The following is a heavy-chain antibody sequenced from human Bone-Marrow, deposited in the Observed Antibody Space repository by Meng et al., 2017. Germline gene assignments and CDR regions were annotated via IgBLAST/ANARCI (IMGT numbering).Heavy chain of an antibody. CDR3: ARADDPQSPFGSISNYYYGMDV. D-gene: IGHD3-16*01. CDR2: IVVGSGNT. V-gene: IGHV1-58*01. Sequence: SVKVSCKASGFTFTSSAVQWVRQARGQRLEWIGWIVVGSGNTNYAQKFQERVTITRDMSTSTAYMELSSLRSDDTAVYYCARADDPQSPFGSISNYYYGMDVWGQGITVTVSS. CDR1: GFTFTSSA. J-gene: IGHJ6*02.